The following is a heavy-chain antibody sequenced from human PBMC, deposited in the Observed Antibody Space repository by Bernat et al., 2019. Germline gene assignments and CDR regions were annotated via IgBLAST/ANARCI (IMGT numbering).Heavy chain of an antibody. CDR3: ARGPFRLERRNRAFDI. CDR2: INHSGST. V-gene: IGHV4-34*01. J-gene: IGHJ3*02. CDR1: GGSFSGYY. Sequence: QVQLQQWGAGLLKPSETLSLTCAVYGGSFSGYYWSWIRQPPGKGLEWIGEINHSGSTNYNPSLKSRVTISVDTSKNQFSLKLSSVTAADTAVYYCARGPFRLERRNRAFDIWGQGTMVTVSS. D-gene: IGHD1-1*01.